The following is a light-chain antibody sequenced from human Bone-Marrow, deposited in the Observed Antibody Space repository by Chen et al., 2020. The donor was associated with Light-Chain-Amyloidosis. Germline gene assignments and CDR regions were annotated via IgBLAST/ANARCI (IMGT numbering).Light chain of an antibody. J-gene: IGLJ3*02. Sequence: SYVLIQPSSGSVAPGQTATIACGGNNIGSTSVHWYQQTPGQAPLLVVYDDGDRPSVIPERLSGSNSGNTATLTISRVEAGDEADYYCQVWDRSSARPVFGGGNKLTVL. CDR3: QVWDRSSARPV. CDR2: DDG. V-gene: IGLV3-21*02. CDR1: NIGSTS.